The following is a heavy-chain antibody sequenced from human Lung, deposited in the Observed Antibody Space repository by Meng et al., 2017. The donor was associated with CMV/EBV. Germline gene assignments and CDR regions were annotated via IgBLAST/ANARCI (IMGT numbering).Heavy chain of an antibody. CDR2: IKSKTDGGTT. Sequence: GESLKISCAASGFTFSNAWMSWVRQAPGKGLEWVGRIKSKTDGGTTDYAAPVKGRFTISRDDSKNTLYLQMNSLKTEDTAVYYCTTGRIYCSSTSCHWGGMDVWGQGNXVNV. V-gene: IGHV3-15*01. D-gene: IGHD2-2*01. CDR1: GFTFSNAW. J-gene: IGHJ6*02. CDR3: TTGRIYCSSTSCHWGGMDV.